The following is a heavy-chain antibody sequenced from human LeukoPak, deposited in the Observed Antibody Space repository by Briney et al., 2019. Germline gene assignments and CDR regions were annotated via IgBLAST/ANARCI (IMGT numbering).Heavy chain of an antibody. D-gene: IGHD2-15*01. J-gene: IGHJ4*02. V-gene: IGHV1-46*01. CDR3: ARDLVVVVGPTLDY. CDR1: GYIFTRYY. Sequence: ASVKVSCKASGYIFTRYYIHSVRQAPGQGLEWMGIINSDSGSTTYAQKFQGRVTFTRDTSTSTVYMELRGMKSEDTAVYYCARDLVVVVGPTLDYWGQGTLVTVSS. CDR2: INSDSGST.